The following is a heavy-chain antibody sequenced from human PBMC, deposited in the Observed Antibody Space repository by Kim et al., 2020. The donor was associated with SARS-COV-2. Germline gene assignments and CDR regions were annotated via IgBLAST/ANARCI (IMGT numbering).Heavy chain of an antibody. CDR2: ISPNNGAT. V-gene: IGHV1-2*02. J-gene: IGHJ6*02. CDR3: ARGSDYHGLDV. Sequence: ASVKVSCKTYGYPFSGFYVHWVRQVPGQGLEWMGSISPNNGATKYAEASQGRVTMTRDTSINTAYLELSRLKSDDTAIYFCARGSDYHGLDVWGQGTRVTVSS. CDR1: GYPFSGFY.